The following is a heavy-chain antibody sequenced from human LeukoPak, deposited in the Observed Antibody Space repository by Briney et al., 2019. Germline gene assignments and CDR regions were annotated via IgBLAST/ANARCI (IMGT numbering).Heavy chain of an antibody. CDR1: GYTFTGYY. J-gene: IGHJ6*03. D-gene: IGHD5-18*01. CDR2: IIPIFGTA. Sequence: SVKVSCKASGYTFTGYYIHWVRQAPGQGLEWMGGIIPIFGTANYAQKFQGRVTITADKSTSTAYMELSSLRSEDTAVYYCARRGYSYGYGQVYYYYMDVWGKGTTVTVSS. CDR3: ARRGYSYGYGQVYYYYMDV. V-gene: IGHV1-69*06.